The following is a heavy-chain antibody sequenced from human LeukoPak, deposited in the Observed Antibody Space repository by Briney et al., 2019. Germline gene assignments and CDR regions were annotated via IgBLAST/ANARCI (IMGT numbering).Heavy chain of an antibody. V-gene: IGHV4-30-2*01. CDR1: GGSISSGGYY. CDR2: IYHSGST. J-gene: IGHJ6*03. D-gene: IGHD3-22*01. Sequence: SQTLSLTCTVSGGSISSGGYYWSWIRQPPGKDLEWLGYIYHSGSTYYNPSLKSRVTISVDTSKNQFSLKLSSVTAADTAVYYCAREQPREYYDSSGYYPYYYYYMDVWGKGTTVTVSS. CDR3: AREQPREYYDSSGYYPYYYYYMDV.